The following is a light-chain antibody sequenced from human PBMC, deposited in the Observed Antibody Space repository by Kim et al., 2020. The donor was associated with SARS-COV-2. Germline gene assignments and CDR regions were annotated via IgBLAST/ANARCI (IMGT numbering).Light chain of an antibody. V-gene: IGLV7-46*01. J-gene: IGLJ2*01. Sequence: PGGTGTLTCASYSGAVTSGHYPSWFERKPGQAPRTLIYDSTHQHSWTPARFSGSLLGGTAALTLSGAQPEDEADYYCLLSYSGLVFFGGGTQLTVL. CDR1: SGAVTSGHY. CDR2: DST. CDR3: LLSYSGLVF.